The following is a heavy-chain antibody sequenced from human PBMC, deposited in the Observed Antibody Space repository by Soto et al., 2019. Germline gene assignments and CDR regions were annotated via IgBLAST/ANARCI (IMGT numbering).Heavy chain of an antibody. D-gene: IGHD2-2*01. V-gene: IGHV5-10-1*01. CDR3: ARRYCSSAGCTRNYYGMDV. Sequence: GESLKISCQGSGYNFASYWISWVRQMPGKGLEWMGRIDPIDSYTNYSPSFQGHVTISADKSISTAYLQWSSLKASDTAMYYCARRYCSSAGCTRNYYGMDVWGQGTTVTVSS. J-gene: IGHJ6*02. CDR1: GYNFASYW. CDR2: IDPIDSYT.